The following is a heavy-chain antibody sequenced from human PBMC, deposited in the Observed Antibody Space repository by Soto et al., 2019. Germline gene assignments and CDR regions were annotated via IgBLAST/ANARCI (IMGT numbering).Heavy chain of an antibody. CDR2: IIPIFGTA. Sequence: SVKVSCKSSVGTLSSYAIICVRQAPGQGLEWMGGIIPIFGTANYAQKFQGRVTITADESTSTAYMELSSLRSEDTAVYYCARDRQYYDFRSGKYGGQNDAFDISGQGTMVT. CDR3: ARDRQYYDFRSGKYGGQNDAFDI. CDR1: VGTLSSYA. D-gene: IGHD3-3*01. V-gene: IGHV1-69*13. J-gene: IGHJ3*02.